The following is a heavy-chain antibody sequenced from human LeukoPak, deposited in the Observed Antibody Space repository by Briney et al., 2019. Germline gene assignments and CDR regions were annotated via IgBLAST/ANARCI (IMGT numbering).Heavy chain of an antibody. CDR2: ISAYNGNT. CDR1: GYTFTSYG. V-gene: IGHV1-18*01. CDR3: ARDISPSEGSSSDFDY. D-gene: IGHD6-13*01. Sequence: GASVKVSCKASGYTFTSYGISWVRQAPGQGLEWMGWISAYNGNTNYAQKLQGRVTMTTDTSTSTAYMELRSLRSDGTAVYYCARDISPSEGSSSDFDYWGQGTLVTVSS. J-gene: IGHJ4*02.